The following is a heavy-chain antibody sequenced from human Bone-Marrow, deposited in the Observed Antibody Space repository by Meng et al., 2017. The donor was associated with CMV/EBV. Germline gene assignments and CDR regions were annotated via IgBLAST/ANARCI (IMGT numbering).Heavy chain of an antibody. CDR2: IYYSGST. V-gene: IGHV4-39*07. D-gene: IGHD2-2*01. CDR1: GGSISSSSYY. Sequence: SETLSLTCTVSGGSISSSSYYWGWIRQPPGKGLEWIGSIYYSGSTYYNPSLKSRVTISVDTSKNQFSLKLSSVTAADTAVYYCARAAAYQVPPYYYGMDVWGQGTTVTFAS. CDR3: ARAAAYQVPPYYYGMDV. J-gene: IGHJ6*02.